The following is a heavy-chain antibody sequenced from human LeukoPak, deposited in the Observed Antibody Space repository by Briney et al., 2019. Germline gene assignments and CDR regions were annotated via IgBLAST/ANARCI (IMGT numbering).Heavy chain of an antibody. D-gene: IGHD6-13*01. CDR2: IFYDGTIY. Sequence: GGSLRLSCTASGFIFDNFAMQWVRQAPGKGLEWVAVIFYDGTIYYYADSVKGRFTISRDKSKNTLYLQMNSLRAEDTAVYYCAKDLKPAAGPFDYWGQGTLVTVSS. CDR3: AKDLKPAAGPFDY. J-gene: IGHJ4*02. V-gene: IGHV3-30*04. CDR1: GFIFDNFA.